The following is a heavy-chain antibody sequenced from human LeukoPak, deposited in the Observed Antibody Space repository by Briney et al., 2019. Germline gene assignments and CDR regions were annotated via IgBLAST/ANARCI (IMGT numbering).Heavy chain of an antibody. D-gene: IGHD5-24*01. CDR1: GGTFSSYA. CDR3: ARKKMEDGYNTFDY. Sequence: SVKVSCKASGGTFSSYAISWVGQAPGQGLEGMGGIIPIFGTANYAQKFQGRVTITADESKSTAYMQLSSLTSEDTAVYYCARKKMEDGYNTFDYWGQGTLVTVSS. CDR2: IIPIFGTA. J-gene: IGHJ4*02. V-gene: IGHV1-69*13.